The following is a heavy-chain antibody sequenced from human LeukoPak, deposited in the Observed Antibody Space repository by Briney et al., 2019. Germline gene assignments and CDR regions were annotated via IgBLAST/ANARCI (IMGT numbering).Heavy chain of an antibody. Sequence: GGSLRLSCAASGFTFSSYAMSWVRQAPGKGLEWVSSISGSGGSTYYADSVKGRFTISRDNSKNTLYLQMNSLRAEDTAIYYCARDIYLAACLMDCWGQGTLVTVSS. D-gene: IGHD6-25*01. V-gene: IGHV3-23*01. CDR1: GFTFSSYA. J-gene: IGHJ4*02. CDR3: ARDIYLAACLMDC. CDR2: ISGSGGST.